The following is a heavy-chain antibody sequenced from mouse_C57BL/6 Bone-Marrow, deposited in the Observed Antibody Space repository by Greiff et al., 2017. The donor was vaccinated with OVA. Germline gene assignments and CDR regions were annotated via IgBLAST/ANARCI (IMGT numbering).Heavy chain of an antibody. CDR2: ISNGGGST. Sequence: DVKLVESGGGLVQPGGSLKLSCAASGFTFSDYYMYWVRQTPEKRLEWVAYISNGGGSTYYPDTVKGRFTISRDNAKNTLYLQMSRLKSEDTAMYYCARQDTTVAFDYWGQGTTLTVSS. J-gene: IGHJ2*01. CDR3: ARQDTTVAFDY. D-gene: IGHD1-1*01. V-gene: IGHV5-12*01. CDR1: GFTFSDYY.